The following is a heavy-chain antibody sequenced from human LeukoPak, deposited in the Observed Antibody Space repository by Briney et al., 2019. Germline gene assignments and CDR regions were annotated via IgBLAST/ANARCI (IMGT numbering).Heavy chain of an antibody. J-gene: IGHJ4*02. V-gene: IGHV1-46*01. CDR1: GYTFTSYY. Sequence: GASVTVSFTASGYTFTSYYMHWVRQAPGQGLERMGIINPSGGSTSYAQKFQGRVTMTRDTSTSTVYMELSSLRSEDTAVYYCARDGPRLDVDYWGQGTLVTVSS. CDR2: INPSGGST. CDR3: ARDGPRLDVDY.